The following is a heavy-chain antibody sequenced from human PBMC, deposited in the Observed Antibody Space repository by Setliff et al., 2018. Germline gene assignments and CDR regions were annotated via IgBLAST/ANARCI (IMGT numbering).Heavy chain of an antibody. CDR2: IYTSGST. CDR3: ASTPANHPITMIVGGDWFDP. D-gene: IGHD3-22*01. Sequence: KTSETLSLTCTVSGGSISSYYWSWIRQPAGKGLEWIGRIYTSGSTNYNPSLKSRVTMSVDTSKNHFSLKLSSVTAADTAVYYWASTPANHPITMIVGGDWFDPWGQGTLVTVSS. J-gene: IGHJ5*02. CDR1: GGSISSYY. V-gene: IGHV4-4*07.